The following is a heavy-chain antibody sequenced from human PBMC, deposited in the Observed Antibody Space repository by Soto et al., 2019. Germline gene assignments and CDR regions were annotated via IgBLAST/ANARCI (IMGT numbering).Heavy chain of an antibody. D-gene: IGHD3-22*01. CDR3: ARVVVITTSFVYYYYGMDV. CDR2: VIPIFGTA. V-gene: IGHV1-69*01. Sequence: QVQLVQSGAEVKKPGSSVKVSCEASGGTFSSYAISWVRQAPGQGLEWMGGVIPIFGTANYAQKFQGRVTITADESTSTAYMELSSLRSEDTAVYYCARVVVITTSFVYYYYGMDVWGQGTTVTGSS. J-gene: IGHJ6*02. CDR1: GGTFSSYA.